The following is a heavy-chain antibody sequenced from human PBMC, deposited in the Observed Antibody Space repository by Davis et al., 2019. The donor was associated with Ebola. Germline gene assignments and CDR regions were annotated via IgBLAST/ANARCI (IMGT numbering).Heavy chain of an antibody. Sequence: MPSETLSLTCTVSGGSISSGDYYWSWIRQPPGKGLEWIGYIYYSGGTYYNPSLKSRVTISVDTSKNQFSLKLSSVTAADTAVYYCARRPAIYYYYYGMDVWGQGTTVTVSS. CDR3: ARRPAIYYYYYGMDV. V-gene: IGHV4-30-4*01. CDR1: GGSISSGDYY. D-gene: IGHD2-2*01. CDR2: IYYSGGT. J-gene: IGHJ6*02.